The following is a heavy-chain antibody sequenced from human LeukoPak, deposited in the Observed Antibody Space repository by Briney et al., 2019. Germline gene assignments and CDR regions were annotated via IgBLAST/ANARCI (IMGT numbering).Heavy chain of an antibody. D-gene: IGHD5-12*01. CDR1: GGTFSSYA. J-gene: IGHJ3*02. Sequence: ASVKVSCKASGGTFSSYAISWVRQAPGQGLEWMGGIIPIFGTANYAQKFQGRVTITTDESTSTAYMELSSLRSEDTAVYYCARDLVPPLYSGYALAPGAFDIWGQGIMVTVSS. CDR2: IIPIFGTA. V-gene: IGHV1-69*05. CDR3: ARDLVPPLYSGYALAPGAFDI.